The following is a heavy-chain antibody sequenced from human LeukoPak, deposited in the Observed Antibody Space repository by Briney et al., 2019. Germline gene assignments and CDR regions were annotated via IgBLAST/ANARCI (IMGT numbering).Heavy chain of an antibody. CDR2: INSDGSST. Sequence: PGGSLRLSCAASGFTFSSYWMHWVRQAPGKGLVWVSRINSDGSSTSYADSVKGRFTISRDNAKNTLYLQMNSLRAGDTAVYYCARGVAAAVYYFDYWGQGTLVTVSS. D-gene: IGHD6-13*01. CDR1: GFTFSSYW. CDR3: ARGVAAAVYYFDY. V-gene: IGHV3-74*01. J-gene: IGHJ4*02.